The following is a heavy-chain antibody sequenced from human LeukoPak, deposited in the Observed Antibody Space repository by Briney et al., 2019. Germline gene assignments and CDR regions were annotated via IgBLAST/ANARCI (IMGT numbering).Heavy chain of an antibody. J-gene: IGHJ4*02. V-gene: IGHV4-4*02. CDR2: IYHSGST. CDR3: ARSLYDSSGYLDY. D-gene: IGHD3-22*01. Sequence: SSGTLSLTCAVSGGSISSSNWWSWVCQPPGKGLEWIGEIYHSGSTNYNPSLKSRVTISVDKSKNQFSLKLSSVTVADTAVYYCARSLYDSSGYLDYWGQGTLVTVSS. CDR1: GGSISSSNW.